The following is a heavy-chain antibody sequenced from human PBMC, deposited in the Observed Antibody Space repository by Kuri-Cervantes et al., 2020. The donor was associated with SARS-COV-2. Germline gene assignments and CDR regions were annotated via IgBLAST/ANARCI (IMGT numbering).Heavy chain of an antibody. D-gene: IGHD1-1*01. J-gene: IGHJ6*02. CDR3: AGRRDGAWNENFYAMDV. CDR2: ISAYNGNT. Sequence: ASVKVSCKASGYTFTSYGISWVRQAPGQGLEWMGWISAYNGNTNYAQKLQGRVTMTTDTSTSTAYMELRSLRSDDTAVYYCAGRRDGAWNENFYAMDVWGRGTTVTVSS. V-gene: IGHV1-18*01. CDR1: GYTFTSYG.